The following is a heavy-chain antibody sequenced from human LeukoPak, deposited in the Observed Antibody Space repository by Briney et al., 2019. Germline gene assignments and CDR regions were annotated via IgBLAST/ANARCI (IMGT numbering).Heavy chain of an antibody. D-gene: IGHD5-18*01. CDR1: GFTFSSYW. V-gene: IGHV3-7*01. Sequence: GGSLRLSCAASGFTFSSYWTTWVRQAPGKGLEWVANIKQDGSEEYYVDSVKGRFTISRDNAKNSLYLQMNSLRAEDTAVYYCARVGLQLGSGGGDAFDIWGQGTMVTVSS. CDR2: IKQDGSEE. J-gene: IGHJ3*02. CDR3: ARVGLQLGSGGGDAFDI.